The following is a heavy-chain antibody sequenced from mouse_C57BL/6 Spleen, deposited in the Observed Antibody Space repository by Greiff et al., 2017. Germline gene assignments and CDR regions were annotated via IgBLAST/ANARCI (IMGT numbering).Heavy chain of an antibody. CDR3: TRRPLYGNYLSYAVDY. J-gene: IGHJ4*01. D-gene: IGHD2-1*01. CDR1: GYTFTDYE. CDR2: IDPETGGT. V-gene: IGHV1-15*01. Sequence: HVQLQQSWAELVRPGASVTLSCKASGYTFTDYEMHWVKQTPVHGLEWIGSIDPETGGTAYNQKFTGKAIMTADKSSSTAYMELRSLKSRDSAVYDCTRRPLYGNYLSYAVDYWGQGTSVTVSS.